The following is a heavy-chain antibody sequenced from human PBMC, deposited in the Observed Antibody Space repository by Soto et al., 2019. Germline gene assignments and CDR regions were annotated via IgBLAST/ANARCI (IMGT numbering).Heavy chain of an antibody. CDR3: ARVHCSRTSCYPPPAFDF. J-gene: IGHJ3*01. D-gene: IGHD2-2*01. Sequence: GESLKISCKGSGYSFANYWIGWVRQMPGKGLEWMGIIYPGDSDTRYSPSFQGQVTISADKSISTAYLQWSSLKASDTAMYYCARVHCSRTSCYPPPAFDFWGQGSMVTVS. V-gene: IGHV5-51*01. CDR1: GYSFANYW. CDR2: IYPGDSDT.